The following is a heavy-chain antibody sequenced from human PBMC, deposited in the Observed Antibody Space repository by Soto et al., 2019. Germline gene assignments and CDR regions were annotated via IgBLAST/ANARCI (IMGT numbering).Heavy chain of an antibody. CDR3: TTGPVYSGYTTVDY. Sequence: SLRLSCAASGFTFSNAWMSWVRQAPGKGLEWVGRIKSKTDGGTTDYAAPVKGRFTISRDDSKNTLYLQMNSLKTEDTAVYYCTTGPVYSGYTTVDYWGQGTLVTV. J-gene: IGHJ4*02. CDR1: GFTFSNAW. D-gene: IGHD5-12*01. V-gene: IGHV3-15*01. CDR2: IKSKTDGGTT.